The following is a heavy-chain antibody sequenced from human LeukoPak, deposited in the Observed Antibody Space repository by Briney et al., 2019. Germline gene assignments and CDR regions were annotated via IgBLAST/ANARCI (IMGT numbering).Heavy chain of an antibody. V-gene: IGHV4-59*08. D-gene: IGHD3-3*01. CDR1: GGSISSYY. J-gene: IGHJ4*02. Sequence: PSETLSLTCTVSGGSISSYYWSWIRQPPGKGLEWIGYIYYSGSTYYNPSLKSRVTISVDTSKNQFSLKLSSVTAADTAVYYCARQLRFLEWLLYWPFDYWGQGTLVTVSS. CDR3: ARQLRFLEWLLYWPFDY. CDR2: IYYSGST.